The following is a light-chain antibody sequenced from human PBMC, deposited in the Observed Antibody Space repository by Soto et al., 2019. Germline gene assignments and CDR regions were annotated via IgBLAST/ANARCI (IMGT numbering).Light chain of an antibody. J-gene: IGKJ1*01. CDR1: QSFSSW. CDR3: QQHQTYST. CDR2: KAS. Sequence: DIQLTQSPSTLSSSLGDSVTITCRASQSFSSWLAWYQHKPGKAPKLLIYKASSLESGVQSRFSGSGSGTEFTLTISSLQPDDFATYYCQQHQTYSTCGQGTKVDIK. V-gene: IGKV1-5*03.